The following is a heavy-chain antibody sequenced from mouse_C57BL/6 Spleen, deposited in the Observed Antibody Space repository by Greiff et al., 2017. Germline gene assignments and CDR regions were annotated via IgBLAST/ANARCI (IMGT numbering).Heavy chain of an antibody. V-gene: IGHV1-80*01. CDR3: ARDYSNLPWFAY. CDR2: IYPGAGDT. Sequence: VQLQQSGAELVKPGASVKISCKASGYAFSSYWMNWVKQRPGKGLEWIGQIYPGAGDTNYNGKFKGKATLTADKSSSTAYMQLSSLTSEDSAVYFCARDYSNLPWFAYWGQGTLVTVSA. CDR1: GYAFSSYW. D-gene: IGHD2-5*01. J-gene: IGHJ3*01.